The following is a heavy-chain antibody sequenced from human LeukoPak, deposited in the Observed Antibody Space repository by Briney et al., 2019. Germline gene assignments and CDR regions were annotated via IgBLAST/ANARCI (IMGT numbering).Heavy chain of an antibody. CDR2: INSDGSST. V-gene: IGHV3-74*01. CDR1: GFTLSSYW. J-gene: IGHJ5*02. D-gene: IGHD3-16*01. Sequence: GGSLRLSCAASGFTLSSYWMHWVRHPPGKGLVWVSRINSDGSSTRYADSVKGRFTISRDIAKNTLYLQMNSLRAEDTAVYYCARDTFGGRFDPWGQGTLVTVSS. CDR3: ARDTFGGRFDP.